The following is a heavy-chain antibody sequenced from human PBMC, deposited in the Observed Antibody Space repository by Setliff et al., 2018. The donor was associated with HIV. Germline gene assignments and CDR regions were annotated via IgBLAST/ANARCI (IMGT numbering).Heavy chain of an antibody. Sequence: GGSLRLSCVASGFTFSHHWMNWVRQAPGKGLEWVSSISGSSSFKYYADSVKGRFTISRDNANNSLYLQMNSLRAEDTAVYYCARDLLSYCGGDCYFVDAFDMWGQGTMVTVSS. D-gene: IGHD2-21*02. J-gene: IGHJ3*02. CDR1: GFTFSHHW. V-gene: IGHV3-21*01. CDR2: ISGSSSFK. CDR3: ARDLLSYCGGDCYFVDAFDM.